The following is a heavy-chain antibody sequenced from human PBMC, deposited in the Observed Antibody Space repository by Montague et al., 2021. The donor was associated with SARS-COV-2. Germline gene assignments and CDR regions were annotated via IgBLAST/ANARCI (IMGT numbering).Heavy chain of an antibody. CDR1: GDFISPYY. J-gene: IGHJ4*02. D-gene: IGHD2-21*01. V-gene: IGHV4-59*01. CDR2: IYYSGST. Sequence: SETLSLTCTVSGDFISPYYLNWIRQSPGKRPEWIGNIYYSGSTNYNPSLMSRVTISVDTSESHVSLKLSSVTAADTAVYYCVRGAYGGGAPFDYWGQGALVTVSS. CDR3: VRGAYGGGAPFDY.